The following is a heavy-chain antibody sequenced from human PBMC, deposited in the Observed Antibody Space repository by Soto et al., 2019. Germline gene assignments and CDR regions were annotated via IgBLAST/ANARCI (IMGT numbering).Heavy chain of an antibody. D-gene: IGHD2-8*01. V-gene: IGHV1-2*04. CDR1: GYSFTDYH. Sequence: ASVKVSCKASGYSFTDYHIHWVRQAPGQGLEWLGRINPKSGGTSTAQKFQGWVTMTTDTSISTASMELTWLTSDDTAIYYCARGDSTDCSNGVCSFFYNHDMDVWGQGTTVTVSS. CDR2: INPKSGGT. CDR3: ARGDSTDCSNGVCSFFYNHDMDV. J-gene: IGHJ6*02.